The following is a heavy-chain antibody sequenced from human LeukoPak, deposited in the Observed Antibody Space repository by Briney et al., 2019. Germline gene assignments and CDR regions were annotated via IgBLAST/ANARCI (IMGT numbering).Heavy chain of an antibody. CDR1: GGAINRRNYY. Sequence: SETQSLTCTVVGGAINRRNYYWGWIRQSPGKGLEWIGSTYYSGSVNNNPSLQSRVTISVDTSRNQFSLKLTSVTAADTAVYYCARRVATSGNFFDYWGPGTLVTVS. D-gene: IGHD3-3*01. V-gene: IGHV4-39*01. CDR3: ARRVATSGNFFDY. J-gene: IGHJ4*02. CDR2: TYYSGSV.